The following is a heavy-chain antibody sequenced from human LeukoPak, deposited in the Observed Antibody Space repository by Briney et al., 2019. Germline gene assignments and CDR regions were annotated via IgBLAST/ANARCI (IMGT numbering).Heavy chain of an antibody. CDR3: TLGVLGYSWFDP. J-gene: IGHJ5*02. D-gene: IGHD3-16*01. CDR2: IIPIFGTA. Sequence: GASVNVSCKASGGTFSSYAISWVRQAPGQGLEWMGGIIPIFGTANYAQKFQGRVTITADESTSTAYMELSSLRSEDTAVYYCTLGVLGYSWFDPWGQGTLVTVSS. V-gene: IGHV1-69*13. CDR1: GGTFSSYA.